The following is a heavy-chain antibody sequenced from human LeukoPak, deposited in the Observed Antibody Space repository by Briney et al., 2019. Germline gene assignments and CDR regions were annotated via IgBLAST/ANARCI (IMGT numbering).Heavy chain of an antibody. CDR1: GFTFSSYW. CDR3: AKRYYDSSPYADY. CDR2: ISGSGGST. D-gene: IGHD3-22*01. J-gene: IGHJ4*02. V-gene: IGHV3-23*01. Sequence: GGSLRLSCAASGFTFSSYWMHWVRQAPGKGLVWVSGISGSGGSTYYADSVKGRFTISRDNSKNTLYLQMNSLRAEDTAVYYCAKRYYDSSPYADYWGQGTLVTVSS.